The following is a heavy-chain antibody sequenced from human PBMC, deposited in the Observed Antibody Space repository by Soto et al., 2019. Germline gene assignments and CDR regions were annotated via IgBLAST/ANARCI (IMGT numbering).Heavy chain of an antibody. CDR3: ARRVGQGYYGLDV. V-gene: IGHV6-1*01. CDR1: GDSVSSNSAV. J-gene: IGHJ6*02. CDR2: TYYRSKWYN. Sequence: PSQTLSLTCAISGDSVSSNSAVWNWIRQSPSRGLEWLGRTYYRSKWYNDYAVSVKSRITINPDTSKNPFSLQLNSVTPEDTAVYYWARRVGQGYYGLDVWGQGTTVTLSS.